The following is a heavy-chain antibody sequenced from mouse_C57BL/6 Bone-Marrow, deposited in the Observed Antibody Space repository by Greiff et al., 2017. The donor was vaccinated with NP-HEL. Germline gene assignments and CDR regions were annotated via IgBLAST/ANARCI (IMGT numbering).Heavy chain of an antibody. J-gene: IGHJ1*03. CDR3: ARGDYDYDLYWYFDV. D-gene: IGHD2-4*01. CDR2: IHPNSGST. CDR1: GYTFTSYW. Sequence: QVQLQQPGAELVKPGASVKLSCKASGYTFTSYWMHWVKQRPGQGLEWIGMIHPNSGSTNYNEKFKSKATLTVDKSSSTAYMQLSSLTSEDSAVYYCARGDYDYDLYWYFDVWGTGTTVTVAS. V-gene: IGHV1-64*01.